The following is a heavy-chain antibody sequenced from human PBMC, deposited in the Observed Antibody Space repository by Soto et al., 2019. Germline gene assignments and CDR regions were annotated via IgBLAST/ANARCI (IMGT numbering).Heavy chain of an antibody. Sequence: SETLSLTCTVSGGSTNSGDSYWSWIRQPPGEGLEWIGYIYHSGTTYYNPSLKSRVTISLDMSKNQFSLRLISVIAAVTAMYWCARGATRKLTRPFYEMDVWGEGGTVTVSS. D-gene: IGHD3-16*01. J-gene: IGHJ6*04. CDR2: IYHSGTT. CDR3: ARGATRKLTRPFYEMDV. CDR1: GGSTNSGDSY. V-gene: IGHV4-30-4*01.